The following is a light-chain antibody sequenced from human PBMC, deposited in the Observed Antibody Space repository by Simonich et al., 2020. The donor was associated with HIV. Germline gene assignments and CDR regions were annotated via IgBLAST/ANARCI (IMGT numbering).Light chain of an antibody. V-gene: IGLV2-14*03. CDR3: SSYAGSNNVV. J-gene: IGLJ2*01. Sequence: QSALTQPASVSGSPGQSITISCTGTSSDVGGYNYVSWYQQHPGKAPKLIIYVVTNRPSGVSNRFSGSKSGNTASLTVSGLQAEDEADYYCSSYAGSNNVVFGGGTKLTVL. CDR2: VVT. CDR1: SSDVGGYNY.